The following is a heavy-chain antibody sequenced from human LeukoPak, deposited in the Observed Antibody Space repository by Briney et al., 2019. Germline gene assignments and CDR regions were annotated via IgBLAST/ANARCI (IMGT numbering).Heavy chain of an antibody. CDR2: ISGSGGST. D-gene: IGHD3-22*01. J-gene: IGHJ4*02. V-gene: IGHV3-23*01. Sequence: PGGSLRLSCAASGFTFSSYAMSWVRQAPGKGLEWVSAISGSGGSTYYADSVKGRFTISRDNSKNTLYLQMNSLRAEDTAVYYCAKDSRITMIVVVIDYFDYWGQGTLVTVSS. CDR3: AKDSRITMIVVVIDYFDY. CDR1: GFTFSSYA.